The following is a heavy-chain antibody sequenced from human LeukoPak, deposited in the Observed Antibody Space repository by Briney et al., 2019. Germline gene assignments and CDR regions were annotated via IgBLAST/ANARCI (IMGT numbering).Heavy chain of an antibody. D-gene: IGHD3-10*01. J-gene: IGHJ5*02. CDR2: IYYSGST. Sequence: PSETLSLTCTVSGGSISSYYWSWIRQPPGKGLEWIGYIYYSGSTNYNPSLKSRVTISVDTSKNQFSLKLSSVTAADTAVYYCARFRFGELGVGWFDPWGQGTLVTVSS. V-gene: IGHV4-59*08. CDR3: ARFRFGELGVGWFDP. CDR1: GGSISSYY.